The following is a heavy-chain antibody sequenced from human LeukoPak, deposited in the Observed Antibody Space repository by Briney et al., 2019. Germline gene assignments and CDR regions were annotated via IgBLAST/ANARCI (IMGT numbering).Heavy chain of an antibody. V-gene: IGHV3-7*05. CDR1: GITLGSYW. CDR2: IKPDGSEK. J-gene: IGHJ4*02. CDR3: ARGRMAMAGSYEY. Sequence: PGGSLRLSCAASGITLGSYWMTWVRQAPGKGLECVANIKPDGSEKHYVDSVEGRFTISRDNAKKSLFLEMNSLRAEDTAVYYCARGRMAMAGSYEYWGQGTLVTVST. D-gene: IGHD6-19*01.